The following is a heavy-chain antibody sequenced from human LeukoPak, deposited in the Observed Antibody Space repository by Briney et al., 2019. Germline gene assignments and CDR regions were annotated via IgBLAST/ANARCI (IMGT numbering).Heavy chain of an antibody. CDR3: ARETSSRFFDY. CDR2: MNPNSGNT. CDR1: GYTFTSYA. J-gene: IGHJ4*02. V-gene: IGHV1-8*03. Sequence: ASVKVSCKASGYTFTSYAINWVRQAPGQGLEWMGWMNPNSGNTGYAQKFQGRVPFTRNTSISTAYMELNNLRSDDTAVYYCARETSSRFFDYWGQGTLLTVSS.